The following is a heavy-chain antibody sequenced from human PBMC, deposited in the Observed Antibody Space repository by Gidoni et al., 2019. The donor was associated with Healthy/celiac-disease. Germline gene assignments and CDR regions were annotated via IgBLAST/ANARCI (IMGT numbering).Heavy chain of an antibody. Sequence: QVQLQESGPGLVKPSQTLSLTCTVSGGSISSDGHYWNWVRQHPGKGLEWIGNIYYSGSTYSNPSLKSRLTISLDTSKNQFSLKLSSVTAADTAVYYCARSPIDYSGNSGFDYWGQGTLVTVSS. V-gene: IGHV4-31*03. CDR2: IYYSGST. J-gene: IGHJ4*02. CDR3: ARSPIDYSGNSGFDY. CDR1: GGSISSDGHY. D-gene: IGHD4-4*01.